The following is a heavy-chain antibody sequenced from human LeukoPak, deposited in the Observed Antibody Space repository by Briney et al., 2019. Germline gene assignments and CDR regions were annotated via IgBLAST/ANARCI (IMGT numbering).Heavy chain of an antibody. CDR2: IYTSGST. Sequence: SETLSLTCTVSGGSISSYYWSWVRQPAGKGLEWIGRIYTSGSTNYNTSLTSRVTISVDTSKNQFSLKLSSVTAADTAVYYCARDNWNYFPHYYYGMDVWGQGTTVTVSS. V-gene: IGHV4-4*07. CDR1: GGSISSYY. D-gene: IGHD1-7*01. J-gene: IGHJ6*02. CDR3: ARDNWNYFPHYYYGMDV.